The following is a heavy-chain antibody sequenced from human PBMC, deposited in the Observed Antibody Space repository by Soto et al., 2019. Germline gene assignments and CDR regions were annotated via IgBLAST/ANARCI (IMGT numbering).Heavy chain of an antibody. J-gene: IGHJ3*02. D-gene: IGHD2-21*01. CDR1: GGTFSTYS. Sequence: QVQLVQSGAEVKKPGSSVKVSCKDSGGTFSTYSMFWVRQAPGQGLEWMGRIIPMLGVRNYAQRFQDRVTIIADKSAATVHMELSSLRSEDTALYYCTIGSWSGEVFDIWGQGTMVTVSS. CDR2: IIPMLGVR. V-gene: IGHV1-69*02. CDR3: TIGSWSGEVFDI.